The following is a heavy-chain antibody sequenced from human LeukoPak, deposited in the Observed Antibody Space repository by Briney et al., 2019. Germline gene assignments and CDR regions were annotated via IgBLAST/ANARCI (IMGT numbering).Heavy chain of an antibody. CDR2: ISGSGDSA. J-gene: IGHJ4*02. Sequence: PGGSLRLSCAASGFTFSSYAMNWVRQAPGKGLEWVSAISGSGDSAYYADSVKGRFTISRDNSKDTLFLQMHSLRPGDTAVYYCVREDTPATANYWGQGTLVTISS. D-gene: IGHD2-21*02. CDR3: VREDTPATANY. V-gene: IGHV3-23*01. CDR1: GFTFSSYA.